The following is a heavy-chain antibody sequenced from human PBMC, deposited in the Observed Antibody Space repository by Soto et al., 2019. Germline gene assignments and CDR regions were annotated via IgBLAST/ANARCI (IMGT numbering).Heavy chain of an antibody. Sequence: EVQLLDSGGDLVQPGGSLTLSCAASGFTFTNYPMGWVRQAPGKGLEWVSLISASGNGKYYTDSVKGRFTISXXXXXXXXXXXXXSLRAEDTALYYCAKDRLAGGTDYWGQGTLVTVSS. V-gene: IGHV3-23*01. J-gene: IGHJ4*02. CDR3: AKDRLAGGTDY. CDR1: GFTFTNYP. CDR2: ISASGNGK. D-gene: IGHD1-26*01.